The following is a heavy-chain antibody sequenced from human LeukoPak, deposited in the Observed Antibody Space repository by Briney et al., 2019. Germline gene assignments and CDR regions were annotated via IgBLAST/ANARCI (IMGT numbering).Heavy chain of an antibody. CDR2: VITILGIA. D-gene: IGHD3-9*01. J-gene: IGHJ4*02. Sequence: SVKVSCKASGGTFSSYVISWVGQAPRRGLEWMGRVITILGIANYEQKFQGRVTITADKSTSTAYMELRSLRSEDTAVYYCARISPDDILTGYNDYWGQGTLVTVSS. V-gene: IGHV1-69*04. CDR1: GGTFSSYV. CDR3: ARISPDDILTGYNDY.